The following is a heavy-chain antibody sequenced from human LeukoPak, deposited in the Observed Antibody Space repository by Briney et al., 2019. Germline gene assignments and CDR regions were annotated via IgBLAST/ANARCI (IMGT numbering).Heavy chain of an antibody. CDR3: AKKGSSGYSTDYFDY. Sequence: GGSLRLSCAASGFTFSSYGMSWVRQAPGKGLEWVSAISGSGGSTYYADSVKGRFTISRDNSKNTLYLQMNSLRAEDTAVYYCAKKGSSGYSTDYFDYWGQGTLVTVSS. D-gene: IGHD3-22*01. CDR1: GFTFSSYG. CDR2: ISGSGGST. V-gene: IGHV3-23*01. J-gene: IGHJ4*02.